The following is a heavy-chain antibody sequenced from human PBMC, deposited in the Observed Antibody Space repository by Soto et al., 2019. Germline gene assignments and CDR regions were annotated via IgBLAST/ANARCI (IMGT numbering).Heavy chain of an antibody. J-gene: IGHJ4*01. Sequence: QVQLQESGPGLVKPSETLSLTCTVSGGSISSYYWSWIRQPPGKGLDWIGYIYYSGSNNYNPSLKSRVTISVDTSMNQFSLKLSSVTAADTAVYYCARATKDVYNYGSFDYLGHGTLVTVSS. V-gene: IGHV4-59*01. CDR3: ARATKDVYNYGSFDY. CDR2: IYYSGSN. CDR1: GGSISSYY. D-gene: IGHD5-12*01.